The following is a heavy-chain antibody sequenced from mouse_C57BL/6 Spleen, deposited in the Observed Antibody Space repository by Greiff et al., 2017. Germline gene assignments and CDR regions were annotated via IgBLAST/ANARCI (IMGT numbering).Heavy chain of an antibody. V-gene: IGHV10-1*01. Sequence: EVMLVESGGGLVQPKGSLKLSCAASGFSFNTYAMNWVRQAPGKGLEWVARIRSKSNNYATYYADSVKDRFTISRDDSESMLYLQMNNLKTEDTAMYYCVRHVDYEDYAMDYWGQGTSVTVSS. CDR1: GFSFNTYA. CDR3: VRHVDYEDYAMDY. J-gene: IGHJ4*01. D-gene: IGHD2-4*01. CDR2: IRSKSNNYAT.